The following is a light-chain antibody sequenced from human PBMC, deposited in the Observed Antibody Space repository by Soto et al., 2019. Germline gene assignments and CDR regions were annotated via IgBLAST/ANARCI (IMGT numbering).Light chain of an antibody. Sequence: DIQMTQFPSTLSASIGDRVTITCRASQTISSWLAWYQQKPGKAPKLLIYKASSLETGVPSRFSGSGSGTELTLTISSLQRDDFATYYCQQYNSYSPYTFGQGTRLEIK. CDR2: KAS. CDR1: QTISSW. CDR3: QQYNSYSPYT. V-gene: IGKV1-5*03. J-gene: IGKJ2*01.